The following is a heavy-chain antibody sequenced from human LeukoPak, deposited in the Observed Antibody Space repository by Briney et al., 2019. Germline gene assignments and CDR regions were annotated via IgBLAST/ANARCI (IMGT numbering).Heavy chain of an antibody. D-gene: IGHD2-2*01. V-gene: IGHV3-30*02. CDR2: IRYDGSNK. Sequence: GGSLRLSCAASGFTFSSHGMHWVRQAPGKGLEWVAFIRYDGSNKYYADSVKGRFTISRDNSKNTLYLQMNSLRAEDTAVYYCAKDDRRYCSSTSCLDSFDPWGQGTLVTVSS. CDR1: GFTFSSHG. J-gene: IGHJ5*02. CDR3: AKDDRRYCSSTSCLDSFDP.